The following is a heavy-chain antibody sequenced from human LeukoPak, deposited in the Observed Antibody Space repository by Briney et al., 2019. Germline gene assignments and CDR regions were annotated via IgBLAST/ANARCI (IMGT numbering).Heavy chain of an antibody. J-gene: IGHJ3*02. Sequence: GASVKVSCKASGYTFTSYYMHWVRQAPGQGLEWMGIINPSGGSTSYAQKFQGRVTMTRDMSTGTVYMELSSLRSEDTAVYYCARASSYDSSGYYYENDAFDIWGQGTMVTASS. CDR2: INPSGGST. V-gene: IGHV1-46*01. CDR1: GYTFTSYY. D-gene: IGHD3-22*01. CDR3: ARASSYDSSGYYYENDAFDI.